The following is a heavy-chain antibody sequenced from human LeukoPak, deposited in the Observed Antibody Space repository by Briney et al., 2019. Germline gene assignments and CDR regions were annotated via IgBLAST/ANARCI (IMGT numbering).Heavy chain of an antibody. CDR1: GFTFSSYA. CDR2: ISYDGSNK. D-gene: IGHD6-19*01. J-gene: IGHJ4*02. V-gene: IGHV3-30*04. CDR3: ARGYSSGWYGGKLDY. Sequence: GGSLRLSCAASGFTFSSYAMHWVRQAPGKGLEWVAVISYDGSNKYYADSVKGRFTISRDNSKNTLYLQMNSLRAEDTAVYYCARGYSSGWYGGKLDYWSQGTLVTVSS.